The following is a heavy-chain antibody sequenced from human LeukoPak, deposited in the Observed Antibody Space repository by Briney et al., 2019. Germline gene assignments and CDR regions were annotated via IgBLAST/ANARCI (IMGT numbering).Heavy chain of an antibody. J-gene: IGHJ4*02. V-gene: IGHV3-23*01. CDR1: EFTFSIYA. CDR2: ITSAGENT. Sequence: GGSLRLSCAASEFTFSIYAMSWVRQAPGKGLDWVSSITSAGENTFYTGSVKGRFTISRDNSRNTLYLQMNSLRAEDTAIYYCAKYRPNYYGSNGHYYRRDGDYWGQGTLVTVSS. CDR3: AKYRPNYYGSNGHYYRRDGDY. D-gene: IGHD3-22*01.